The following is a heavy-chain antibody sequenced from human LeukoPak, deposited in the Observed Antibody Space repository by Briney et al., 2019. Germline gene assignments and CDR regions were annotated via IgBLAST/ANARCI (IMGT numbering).Heavy chain of an antibody. CDR3: ATDLWFGGAFDI. CDR2: THYSGNT. CDR1: GGSISSYY. J-gene: IGHJ3*02. D-gene: IGHD3-10*01. V-gene: IGHV4-59*01. Sequence: SETLSLTCTVSGGSISSYYWSWIRQSPGEGLEWIGNTHYSGNTNHNPSLRSRVTISIDTSKNQFSLRLISVTAADTAVYYCATDLWFGGAFDIWGQGTMVTVSS.